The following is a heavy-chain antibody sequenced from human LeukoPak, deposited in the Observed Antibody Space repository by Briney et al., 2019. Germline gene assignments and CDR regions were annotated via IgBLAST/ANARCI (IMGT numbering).Heavy chain of an antibody. D-gene: IGHD3-22*01. V-gene: IGHV4-34*01. CDR2: INHSGST. CDR3: ARTYYYDSSGYD. CDR1: GGSFSGYY. J-gene: IGHJ4*02. Sequence: SETLSLTCAVYGGSFSGYYWSWIRQPPGKGLEWIGEINHSGSTNYNPSLKSRVTISVDTSKNQFSLKLSSVTAADTAVYYCARTYYYDSSGYDWGQGTLVTVSS.